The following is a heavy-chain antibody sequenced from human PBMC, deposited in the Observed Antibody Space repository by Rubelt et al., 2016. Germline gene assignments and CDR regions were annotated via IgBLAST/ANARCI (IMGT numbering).Heavy chain of an antibody. CDR2: THIAGNT. D-gene: IGHD5-18*01. Sequence: GLEWVSVTHIAGNTNYADSVKGRFTISRDNSKNSLYLQMNSLRAEDTAVYYCARDAVPQLWSSEFDYWGQGTLVTVSS. J-gene: IGHJ4*02. V-gene: IGHV3-53*01. CDR3: ARDAVPQLWSSEFDY.